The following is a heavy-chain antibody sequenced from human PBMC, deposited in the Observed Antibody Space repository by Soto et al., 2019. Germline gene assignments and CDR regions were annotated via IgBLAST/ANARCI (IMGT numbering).Heavy chain of an antibody. J-gene: IGHJ6*02. CDR1: GYTFTSYC. CDR3: ARDYPGSSWSMYYYYGMDV. Sequence: ASVKVSCKSSGYTFTSYCISWVRQAPGQGLEWMGWISAYNGNTNYAQKLQGRVTMTTDTSTSTAYMELRSLRSDDTAVYYCARDYPGSSWSMYYYYGMDVWGQGTTVTVSS. V-gene: IGHV1-18*04. D-gene: IGHD6-13*01. CDR2: ISAYNGNT.